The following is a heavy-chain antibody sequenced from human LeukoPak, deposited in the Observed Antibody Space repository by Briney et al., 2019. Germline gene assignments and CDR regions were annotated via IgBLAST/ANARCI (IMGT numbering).Heavy chain of an antibody. CDR2: ISAYNGNT. V-gene: IGHV1-18*04. CDR1: GYTFTSFG. D-gene: IGHD3-10*01. CDR3: TRDLGHGAGIFWDY. Sequence: ASVKVSCKASGYTFTSFGISWVRQAPGQGLEWMGWISAYNGNTNYAQKVQGRGTLTTDISASTAYMEVTSLRPDDTAVYYCTRDLGHGAGIFWDYWGQGTLVTVSP. J-gene: IGHJ4*02.